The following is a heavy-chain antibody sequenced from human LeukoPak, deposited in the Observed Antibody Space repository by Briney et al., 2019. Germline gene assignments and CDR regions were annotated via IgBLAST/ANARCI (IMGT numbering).Heavy chain of an antibody. D-gene: IGHD2-2*01. CDR3: ARGIYCSGTTRYYYYYYMDV. V-gene: IGHV4-4*07. J-gene: IGHJ6*03. CDR1: GGSISGYY. CDR2: IYTSGST. Sequence: ASETLSLTCTVSGGSISGYYWSWIRQPAGKGLEWIGRIYTSGSTNYNPSLKSRVTMSVDTTKNQVSLKLTSVTAADTAVYYCARGIYCSGTTRYYYYYYMDVWGKGTTVTVSS.